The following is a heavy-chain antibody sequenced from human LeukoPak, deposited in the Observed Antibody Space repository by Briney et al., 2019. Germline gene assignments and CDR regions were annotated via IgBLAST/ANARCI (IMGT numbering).Heavy chain of an antibody. D-gene: IGHD2-21*01. V-gene: IGHV3-30-3*01. CDR3: ARDSEGGGDYFDY. CDR1: GFAFSTYA. J-gene: IGHJ4*02. CDR2: ISYDGSVK. Sequence: GGSLRLSCAASGFAFSTYAMHWVRQAPGKGLEWVAVISYDGSVKYYADSVKGRFTISRDNSKNTLYLQMNSLRSDTAVYYCARDSEGGGDYFDYWGQGTLVTVSS.